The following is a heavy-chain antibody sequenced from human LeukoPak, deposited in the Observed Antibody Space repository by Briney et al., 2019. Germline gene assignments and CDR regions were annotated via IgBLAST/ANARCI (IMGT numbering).Heavy chain of an antibody. CDR2: VYYSGNT. CDR1: GGSISSYS. J-gene: IGHJ5*02. D-gene: IGHD2-15*01. CDR3: ARVLKYCSGGYCYPIRFDP. Sequence: SETLSLTCTVSGGSISSYSWSWIRQPPGKELEWIAYVYYSGNTNYNPSLKSRVTMSEDTSKNQFSLELSSVTTADTAVYFYARVLKYCSGGYCYPIRFDPWGQGTLVTVSS. V-gene: IGHV4-59*01.